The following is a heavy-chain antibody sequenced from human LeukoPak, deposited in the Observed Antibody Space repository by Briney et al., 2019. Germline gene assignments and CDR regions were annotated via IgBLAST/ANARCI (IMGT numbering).Heavy chain of an antibody. CDR3: ARDSGASGGNFDM. D-gene: IGHD3-10*01. CDR1: GSSVSSDSSY. CDR2: ISYSGST. Sequence: SETLSLTCTVSGSSVSSDSSYWSWIRQPPGKGLEWIGYISYSGSTSYNPSLQIRVTISVDTSESHFSLKLNSVTAADTAVYYCARDSGASGGNFDMWGQGTMVTVSS. V-gene: IGHV4-61*03. J-gene: IGHJ3*02.